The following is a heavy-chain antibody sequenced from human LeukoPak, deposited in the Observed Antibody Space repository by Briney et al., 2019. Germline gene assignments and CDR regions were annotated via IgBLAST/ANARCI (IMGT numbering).Heavy chain of an antibody. Sequence: GGSLRLSCAASAFTFSSYEMNWVRQAPGKGLEWVSYISSSGSTKHYADSVKGRFTISRDNAKNSLYLQVNSLRAEDTAVYYCAREWFKTHDYWGQGTLVTVSS. V-gene: IGHV3-48*03. CDR3: AREWFKTHDY. CDR2: ISSSGSTK. D-gene: IGHD3-10*01. CDR1: AFTFSSYE. J-gene: IGHJ4*02.